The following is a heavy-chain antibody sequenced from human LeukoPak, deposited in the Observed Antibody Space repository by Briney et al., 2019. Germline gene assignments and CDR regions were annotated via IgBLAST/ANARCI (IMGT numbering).Heavy chain of an antibody. D-gene: IGHD4-23*01. CDR1: GYTFTSYG. Sequence: ASVKVSCKASGYTFTSYGISWVRQAPGQGLEWMGWISAYNGNTNYAQKLQGRVTITTDESTSTAYMELSSLRSEDTAVYYRARAGGGNFSIDAFDIWGQGTMVTVSS. J-gene: IGHJ3*02. CDR3: ARAGGGNFSIDAFDI. V-gene: IGHV1-18*01. CDR2: ISAYNGNT.